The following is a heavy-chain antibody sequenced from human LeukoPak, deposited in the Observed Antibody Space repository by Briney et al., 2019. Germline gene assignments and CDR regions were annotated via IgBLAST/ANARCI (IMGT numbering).Heavy chain of an antibody. J-gene: IGHJ4*02. CDR1: GFMFSNYA. V-gene: IGHV3-23*01. CDR3: AKDPAAGTFDS. Sequence: PGGSLRLSCAASGFMFSNYAMTWVRQAPGKGLEWVSLISGSGGSTYYADSVKGRFTISRDNSKNTLYPQMNSLRAEDTAVYYCAKDPAAGTFDSWGQGTLVTVSS. CDR2: ISGSGGST. D-gene: IGHD6-13*01.